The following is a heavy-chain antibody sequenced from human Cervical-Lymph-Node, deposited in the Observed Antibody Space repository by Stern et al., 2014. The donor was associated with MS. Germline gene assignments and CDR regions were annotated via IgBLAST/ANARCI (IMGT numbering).Heavy chain of an antibody. J-gene: IGHJ4*02. CDR1: GASLRTSGMS. V-gene: IGHV2-70*01. CDR2: VDWDDEK. D-gene: IGHD5-12*01. Sequence: QVTLKESGPALVKPTQTLTLTCFFSGASLRTSGMSVHWIRQPPGKALEWLALVDWDDEKYYSTSLQTRLTISKDISKNQVVLVMTNMDPVDTAMYYCAAGHGYDLDYWGQGTLVSVSS. CDR3: AAGHGYDLDY.